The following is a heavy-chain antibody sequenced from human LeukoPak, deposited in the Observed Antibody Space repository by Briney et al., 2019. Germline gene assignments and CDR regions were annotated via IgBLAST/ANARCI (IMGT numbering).Heavy chain of an antibody. CDR2: IYTSGST. V-gene: IGHV4-4*07. CDR1: GGSISSYY. J-gene: IGHJ6*03. CDR3: AREPPPYYYYMDV. Sequence: SSETLSLTCTVSGGSISSYYWSWIRQPAGKGLEWIGRIYTSGSTNYNPSLKSRVTISVDTSKNQFSLKLSSVTAADTAVYYCAREPPPYYYYMDVWGKGTTVTVSS.